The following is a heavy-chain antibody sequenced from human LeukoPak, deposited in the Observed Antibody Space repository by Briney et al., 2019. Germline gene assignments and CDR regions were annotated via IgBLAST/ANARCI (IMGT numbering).Heavy chain of an antibody. CDR3: ARVYSGYDWADYYYYYYMDV. Sequence: KASETLSLTCTVSGYSISSGYYWGWIRQPPGKGLEWIGSIYHSGSTYYNPSLKSRVTISVDTSKNQFSLKLSSVTAADTAVYYCARVYSGYDWADYYYYYYMDVWGKGTTVTVSS. CDR2: IYHSGST. J-gene: IGHJ6*03. V-gene: IGHV4-38-2*02. CDR1: GYSISSGYY. D-gene: IGHD5-12*01.